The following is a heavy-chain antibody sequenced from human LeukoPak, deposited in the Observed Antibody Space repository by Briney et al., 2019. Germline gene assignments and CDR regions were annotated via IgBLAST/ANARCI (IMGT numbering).Heavy chain of an antibody. Sequence: SQTLSLTCTVSGGSLSSCDYYWIWIRQPPGKGLVWIGYIYYSGNNKYNPSLWSRVTISADTSKSQFSLKLSSVTAADTAVYYCARGDYGDYPYDHWGQGTLVTVSS. CDR2: IYYSGNN. V-gene: IGHV4-61*08. D-gene: IGHD4-17*01. CDR1: GGSLSSCDYY. CDR3: ARGDYGDYPYDH. J-gene: IGHJ4*02.